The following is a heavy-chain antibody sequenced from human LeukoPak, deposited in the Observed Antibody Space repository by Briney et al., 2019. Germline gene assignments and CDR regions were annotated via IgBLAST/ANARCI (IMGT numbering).Heavy chain of an antibody. CDR3: ARDYYGSGSYYKPFDY. CDR1: GGTFSSYA. CDR2: IIPIFGTA. J-gene: IGHJ4*02. Sequence: SVKVPCKASGGTFSSYAISWVRQAPGQGLEWMGGIIPIFGTANYAQKFQGRVTITADESTSTAYMELSSLRSEDTAVYYCARDYYGSGSYYKPFDYWGQGTLVTVSS. D-gene: IGHD3-10*01. V-gene: IGHV1-69*13.